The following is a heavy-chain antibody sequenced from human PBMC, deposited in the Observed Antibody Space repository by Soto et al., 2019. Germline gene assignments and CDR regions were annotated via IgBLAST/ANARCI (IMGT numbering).Heavy chain of an antibody. V-gene: IGHV3-7*01. CDR1: GFTFSSYW. J-gene: IGHJ3*02. Sequence: EVQLVESGGDLVQPGGSLRLSCAASGFTFSSYWMTWVRQAPGRGLEWVANINKRADSMHYADSVQGRLTVSRDNAKKSLYLQMSSLRAEDTAVYFCARDMSPSDGDLGHDAFDIWGQGTVVTVSS. CDR2: INKRADSM. CDR3: ARDMSPSDGDLGHDAFDI. D-gene: IGHD3-16*01.